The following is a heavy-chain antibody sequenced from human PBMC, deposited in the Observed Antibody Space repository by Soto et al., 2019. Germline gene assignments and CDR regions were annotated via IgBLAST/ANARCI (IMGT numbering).Heavy chain of an antibody. D-gene: IGHD2-15*01. CDR1: GFTFRSYS. J-gene: IGHJ3*02. CDR3: AKNAGYCSGGSSFCGFDI. CDR2: ICCSSSNK. V-gene: IGHV3-21*01. Sequence: PGGSLRLSCAAPGFTFRSYSMNWGRQGPGKGLGWVASICCSSSNKYYADSVKGRFTISRDNSKNTLYLQMNSLRAEDTAVYYCAKNAGYCSGGSSFCGFDIWGQGTMVTVSS.